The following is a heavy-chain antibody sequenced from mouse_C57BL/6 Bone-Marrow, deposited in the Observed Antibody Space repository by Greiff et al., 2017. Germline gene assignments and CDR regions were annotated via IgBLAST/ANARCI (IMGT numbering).Heavy chain of an antibody. CDR1: GYTFTSYW. D-gene: IGHD3-2*02. CDR2: IHPNSGST. CDR3: AGQLRLPHYYAMDY. V-gene: IGHV1-64*01. Sequence: QVQLKESGAELVKPGASVKLSCKASGYTFTSYWMHWVKQRPGQGLEWIGMIHPNSGSTNYNEKFKSKATLTVDKSSSTAYMQLSSLTSEDSAVYYCAGQLRLPHYYAMDYWGQGTSVTVSS. J-gene: IGHJ4*01.